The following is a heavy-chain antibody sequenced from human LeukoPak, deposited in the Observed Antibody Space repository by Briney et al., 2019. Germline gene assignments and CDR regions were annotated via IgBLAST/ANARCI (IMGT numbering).Heavy chain of an antibody. D-gene: IGHD3-9*01. J-gene: IGHJ4*02. CDR3: ARDQADWPAIDS. V-gene: IGHV3-11*01. Sequence: LSLTCRLSGDSISNSSYFWGWIRQAQGKGLEWVSYIGSSGSAIYYADSVKGRFTISRDNAKNSLYLQMNSLRAEDTAIYYCARDQADWPAIDSWGQGTLVTVSS. CDR2: IGSSGSAI. CDR1: GDSISNSSYF.